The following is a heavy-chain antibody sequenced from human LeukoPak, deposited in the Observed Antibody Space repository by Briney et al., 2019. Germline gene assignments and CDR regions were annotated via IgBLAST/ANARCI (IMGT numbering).Heavy chain of an antibody. Sequence: ASVKVSCKASGYTFTNYGINWVRQAPGQGLEWVGWISAHTGDTNYAQKVQGRVTMTTDTSTSTIYMELRSLKSDDTAIYYCARESPGNFDFWEQGTLVTVSS. CDR2: ISAHTGDT. CDR1: GYTFTNYG. J-gene: IGHJ4*02. V-gene: IGHV1-18*01. CDR3: ARESPGNFDF. D-gene: IGHD1-26*01.